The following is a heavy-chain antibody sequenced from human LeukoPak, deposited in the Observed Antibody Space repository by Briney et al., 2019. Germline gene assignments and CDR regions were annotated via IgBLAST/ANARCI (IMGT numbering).Heavy chain of an antibody. CDR1: GGSFSGYY. Sequence: RASETLSLTCAVYGGSFSGYYWSWIRQPPGKGLEWIGEIYHSGSTNDNPSLKSRVSISVDTSLNQFSLKLNSVTAADTGVYYCARGWEQQRFMDVWGQGTTVTVSS. CDR3: ARGWEQQRFMDV. J-gene: IGHJ6*02. CDR2: IYHSGST. V-gene: IGHV4-34*01. D-gene: IGHD6-13*01.